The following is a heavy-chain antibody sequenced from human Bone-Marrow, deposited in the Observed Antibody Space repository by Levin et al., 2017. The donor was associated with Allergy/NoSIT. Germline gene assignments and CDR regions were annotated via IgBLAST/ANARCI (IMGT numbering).Heavy chain of an antibody. CDR3: ARDLHGSGLDI. D-gene: IGHD3-10*01. Sequence: SETLSLTCTVSGGSISSGDYYWSWIRQPPGKGLEWIGYIYYSGSTYYNPSLKSRVTISVDTSKNQFSLKLSSVTAADTAVYYCARDLHGSGLDIWGQGTMVTVSS. J-gene: IGHJ3*02. CDR2: IYYSGST. CDR1: GGSISSGDYY. V-gene: IGHV4-30-4*01.